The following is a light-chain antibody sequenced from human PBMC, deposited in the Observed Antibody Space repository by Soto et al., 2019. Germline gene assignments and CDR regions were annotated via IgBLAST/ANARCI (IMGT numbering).Light chain of an antibody. V-gene: IGKV3-11*01. CDR3: QQRSNWPIT. J-gene: IGKJ5*01. CDR2: DAS. Sequence: EIVLTQSPATLSLSPGEGATLSCRASQSVGSLLAWYQQKPGQAPRLVIYDASNRATDIPARFSGSGSGTDFTLIISSLEPEDFAVYYCQQRSNWPITLGQGTRLEIK. CDR1: QSVGSL.